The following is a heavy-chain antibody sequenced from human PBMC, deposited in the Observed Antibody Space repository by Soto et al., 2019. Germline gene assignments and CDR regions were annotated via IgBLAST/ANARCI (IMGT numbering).Heavy chain of an antibody. CDR1: GFTFSSYA. D-gene: IGHD3-16*01. CDR3: AKVGFDYFPPGY. J-gene: IGHJ4*02. CDR2: ISGSGDST. Sequence: VQLMESGGGLVQPGGSLRLSCAASGFTFSSYAMIWVRQAPGKGLEWVSTISGSGDSTYYAVSVKGRFTISRDNSKNMLPLEVNSLRAEDTAVYYWAKVGFDYFPPGYWGQGTLVTVSS. V-gene: IGHV3-23*01.